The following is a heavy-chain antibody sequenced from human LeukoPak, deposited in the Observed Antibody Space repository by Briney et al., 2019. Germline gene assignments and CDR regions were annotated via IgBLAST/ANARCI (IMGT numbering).Heavy chain of an antibody. V-gene: IGHV4-39*07. CDR2: IYYAGST. D-gene: IGHD1/OR15-1a*01. CDR3: VRGNTATDAFDI. CDR1: GGSISSSSYY. J-gene: IGHJ3*02. Sequence: SETLSLTCTVSGGSISSSSYYWGWIRQPPGKGLECIGTIYYAGSTFYNPSLKSRVTISVDTSKNQFSLKLSSVTAADTAVYYCVRGNTATDAFDIWGQGTMVTVSS.